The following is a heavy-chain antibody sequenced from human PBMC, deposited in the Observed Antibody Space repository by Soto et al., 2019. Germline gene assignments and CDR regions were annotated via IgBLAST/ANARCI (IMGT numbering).Heavy chain of an antibody. D-gene: IGHD3-16*02. CDR1: GGSISNYY. V-gene: IGHV4-59*08. J-gene: IGHJ4*02. CDR3: ARSHSIVPFHY. CDR2: IYYSGST. Sequence: SETLSLTCTVSGGSISNYYWSWIRQPPGKGLEWIGYIYYSGSTNYNPSLKSRVTISVDKSKNQFSLKLSSVTAADTAVYFCARSHSIVPFHYWGQGTLVTVSS.